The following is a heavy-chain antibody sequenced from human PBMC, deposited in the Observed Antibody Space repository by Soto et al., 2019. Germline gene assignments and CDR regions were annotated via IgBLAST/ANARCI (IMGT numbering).Heavy chain of an antibody. V-gene: IGHV3-30-3*01. CDR2: ISYDGSNK. CDR1: GFTFSSYA. J-gene: IGHJ4*02. D-gene: IGHD1-1*01. Sequence: QVQLVESGGGVVQPGRSLRLSCAASGFTFSSYAMHWVRQAPGKGLEWVAVISYDGSNKYYADSVKGRFTISRDNPKNTLYLQMNSLRAEDTAVYYWARGLSRDWNDGLDYWGQGTLVTVSS. CDR3: ARGLSRDWNDGLDY.